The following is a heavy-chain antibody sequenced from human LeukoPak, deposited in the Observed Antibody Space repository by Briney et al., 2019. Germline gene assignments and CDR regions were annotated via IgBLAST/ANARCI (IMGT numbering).Heavy chain of an antibody. J-gene: IGHJ4*02. D-gene: IGHD3-22*01. CDR1: GFTFSSYA. CDR3: ARDSSPSYGSSGYRPADFDY. V-gene: IGHV3-23*01. CDR2: ISGSGGST. Sequence: GGSLRLSCAASGFTFSSYAMSWVRQAPGKGLEWVSAISGSGGSTYYADSVKGRLTISRDNAKNSLYLQMDSLRVEDTVVYYCARDSSPSYGSSGYRPADFDYWGQGTLVSVSS.